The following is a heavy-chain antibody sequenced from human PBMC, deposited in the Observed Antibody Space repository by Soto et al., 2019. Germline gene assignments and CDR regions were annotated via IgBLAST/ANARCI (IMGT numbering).Heavy chain of an antibody. CDR1: GYTFTSYG. Sequence: QVQLVQSGGEVKQPGASVKVSCKTSGYTFTSYGISWVRQAPGQGLEWMGWISGYNGDTKYVQKFQGRVTLTTDTSTNTAYMEVRSLGSDDTAVYYCARDWVGDLAYWGQGTLVTVSS. D-gene: IGHD4-17*01. V-gene: IGHV1-18*01. CDR3: ARDWVGDLAY. J-gene: IGHJ4*02. CDR2: ISGYNGDT.